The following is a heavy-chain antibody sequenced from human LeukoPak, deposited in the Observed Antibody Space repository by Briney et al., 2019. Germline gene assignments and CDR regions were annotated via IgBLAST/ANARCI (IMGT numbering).Heavy chain of an antibody. V-gene: IGHV3-7*01. CDR2: IKKDGSEK. Sequence: PGGSLGLSGAASGFTYSSYWMSWVRQAPGKGLEWVANIKKDGSEKYYVDSVKGRFTISRDNAENSLYLQMNSLRAEDTAVYYCARGRGSVYRFDYWGQGTLVTVSS. D-gene: IGHD3-22*01. CDR3: ARGRGSVYRFDY. J-gene: IGHJ4*02. CDR1: GFTYSSYW.